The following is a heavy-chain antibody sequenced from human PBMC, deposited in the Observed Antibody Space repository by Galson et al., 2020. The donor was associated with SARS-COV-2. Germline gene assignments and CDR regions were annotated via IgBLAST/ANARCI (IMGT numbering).Heavy chain of an antibody. J-gene: IGHJ3*02. CDR2: IYYSGST. CDR1: GGSISSYY. CDR3: ARGRLGAVARDDAFDI. V-gene: IGHV4-59*13. D-gene: IGHD6-19*01. Sequence: SETLSLTCTVSGGSISSYYWSWIRQPPGKGLEWIGYIYYSGSTNYNPSLKSRVTISVDTSKNQFSLKLSSVTAADTAVYYCARGRLGAVARDDAFDIWGQGTMVTVSS.